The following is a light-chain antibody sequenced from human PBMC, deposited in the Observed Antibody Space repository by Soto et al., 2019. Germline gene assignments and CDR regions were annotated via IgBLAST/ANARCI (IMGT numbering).Light chain of an antibody. CDR2: AAS. J-gene: IGKJ1*01. Sequence: EIVLTQSPGTLSLSPGERATLSCRASQSVDSSFLGWYQQKPGQSPRLLLYAASSRASGIPDRFSGSGSGTDFTLSINGLDPEDLAVYYCQQYGTVPWTFGQGTKVEIK. CDR3: QQYGTVPWT. CDR1: QSVDSSF. V-gene: IGKV3-20*01.